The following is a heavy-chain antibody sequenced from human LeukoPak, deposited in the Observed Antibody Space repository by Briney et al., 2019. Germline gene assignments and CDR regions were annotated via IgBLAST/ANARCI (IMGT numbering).Heavy chain of an antibody. V-gene: IGHV5-51*01. CDR1: EYSFPNYC. CDR3: ARQGITMVRGVTITGFDY. D-gene: IGHD3-10*01. CDR2: IYPGDSDT. J-gene: IGHJ4*02. Sequence: GESLKISRKHSEYSFPNYCIGWVRQMPGKGLEWMGIIYPGDSDTRYSPSFQGQVTISADKSISTAYLQWSSLKASDTAMYYCARQGITMVRGVTITGFDYWGQGTLVTVSS.